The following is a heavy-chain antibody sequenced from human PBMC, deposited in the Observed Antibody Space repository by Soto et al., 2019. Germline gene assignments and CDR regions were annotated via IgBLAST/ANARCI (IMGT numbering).Heavy chain of an antibody. CDR1: GFTFSSYA. J-gene: IGHJ3*02. CDR2: ISGSGGST. CDR3: ARKLHVYPDAFDI. D-gene: IGHD1-26*01. Sequence: GWSLRLSCAASGFTFSSYAMSWVRQAPGKGLEWVSAISGSGGSTYYADSVKGRFTISRDNSKNTLYLQMNSLRAEDTAVYYCARKLHVYPDAFDIWGQGTMVTVSS. V-gene: IGHV3-23*01.